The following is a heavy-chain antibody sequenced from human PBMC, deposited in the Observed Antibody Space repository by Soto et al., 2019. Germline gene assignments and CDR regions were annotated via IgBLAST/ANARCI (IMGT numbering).Heavy chain of an antibody. CDR3: TRAQFEFGSYFGLDV. CDR1: GYTFTNYD. CDR2: MNPDSENT. Sequence: QVHLVQSGAEVKQPGASVRVSCKASGYTFTNYDITWVRQATGQGLEWMGWMNPDSENTGSPQKFRGRVTMTVNTSINTAYMELTSLRSEDTAVYYCTRAQFEFGSYFGLDVWGQGTTVTVS. V-gene: IGHV1-8*01. J-gene: IGHJ6*02. D-gene: IGHD3-10*01.